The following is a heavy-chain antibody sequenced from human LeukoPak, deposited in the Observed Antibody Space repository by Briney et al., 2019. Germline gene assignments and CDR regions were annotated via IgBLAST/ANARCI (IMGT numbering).Heavy chain of an antibody. CDR3: ARGQGDSSGYCLDY. CDR1: GFTFNTYE. V-gene: IGHV3-48*03. Sequence: GGSPRLSCAASGFTFNTYEMSWVRQAPGKGLEWVSCVSSSGTTMYHADSVKGRFTISRDNAKNSLYLQMNSLRAEDAAVYYCARGQGDSSGYCLDYWGQGTLVTVSS. CDR2: VSSSGTTM. D-gene: IGHD3-22*01. J-gene: IGHJ4*02.